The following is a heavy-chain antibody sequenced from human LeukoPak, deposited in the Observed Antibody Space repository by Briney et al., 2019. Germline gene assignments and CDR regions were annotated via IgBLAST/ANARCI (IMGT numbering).Heavy chain of an antibody. J-gene: IGHJ4*02. Sequence: GGSLRLSCAASGFTFSSYAMSWVRQAPGKGLEWVAVISYDGSNKYYADSVKGRFTISRDNSKNTLYLQMNSLRAEDTAVYYCARDHGCRDGYNYLIGCRNSKKRTFDYWGQGTLVTVSS. CDR1: GFTFSSYA. CDR3: ARDHGCRDGYNYLIGCRNSKKRTFDY. V-gene: IGHV3-30-3*01. CDR2: ISYDGSNK. D-gene: IGHD5-24*01.